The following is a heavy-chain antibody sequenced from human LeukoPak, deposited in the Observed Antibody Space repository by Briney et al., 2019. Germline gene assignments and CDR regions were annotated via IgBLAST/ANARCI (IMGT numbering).Heavy chain of an antibody. CDR2: IYTSGST. V-gene: IGHV4-4*07. CDR3: AREHLPWEPHPTFGY. D-gene: IGHD1-26*01. J-gene: IGHJ4*02. Sequence: KTSETLSLTCTVSGGSISSYYWSWIRQPAGKGLEWIGRIYTSGSTNYNPSLKSRVTMSVDTSKNQFSLKLSSVTAADTAVYYCAREHLPWEPHPTFGYWGQGTLVTVSS. CDR1: GGSISSYY.